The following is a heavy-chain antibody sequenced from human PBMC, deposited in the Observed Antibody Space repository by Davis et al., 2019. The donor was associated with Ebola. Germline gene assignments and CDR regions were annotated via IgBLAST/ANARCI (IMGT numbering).Heavy chain of an antibody. V-gene: IGHV5-51*01. CDR2: IYPGDSDT. D-gene: IGHD6-13*01. J-gene: IGHJ4*02. CDR3: ASGTGYSSSWSYYFDY. Sequence: GESLKISCQGSGYSFTSYWIGWVRQMPGKGLEWMGIIYPGDSDTRYSPSFQGQVTISADKSISTAYLQWSSLKASDTAMYYCASGTGYSSSWSYYFDYWGQGTLVTVSS. CDR1: GYSFTSYW.